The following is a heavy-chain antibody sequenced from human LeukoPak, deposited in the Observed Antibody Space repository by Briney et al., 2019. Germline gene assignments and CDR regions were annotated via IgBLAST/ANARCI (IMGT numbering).Heavy chain of an antibody. Sequence: SETLSLTCTVSGGSISSYYWSWIRQPPGKGLEWIGYIYYSGSTNYNPSLKSRVTISVDTSKNQFSLKLSSVTAADTAVYYCARLDLPKGAAAHWGQGTLVTVSS. CDR1: GGSISSYY. CDR3: ARLDLPKGAAAH. V-gene: IGHV4-59*01. CDR2: IYYSGST. J-gene: IGHJ4*02. D-gene: IGHD6-25*01.